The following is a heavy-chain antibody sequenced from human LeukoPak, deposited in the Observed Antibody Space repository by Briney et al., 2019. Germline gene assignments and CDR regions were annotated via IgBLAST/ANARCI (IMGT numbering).Heavy chain of an antibody. D-gene: IGHD5-18*01. V-gene: IGHV3-21*04. CDR2: ISSSSSYI. J-gene: IGHJ6*03. Sequence: GGSLRLSCAASGFTFSSYSMNWVRQAPGKGLEWVPSISSSSSYIYYADSVKGRFTISRDNSKNTLYLQMHSLRAEDTAVYYCAKFDGVQLWLPYYYYYMDVWGKGTTVTVSS. CDR3: AKFDGVQLWLPYYYYYMDV. CDR1: GFTFSSYS.